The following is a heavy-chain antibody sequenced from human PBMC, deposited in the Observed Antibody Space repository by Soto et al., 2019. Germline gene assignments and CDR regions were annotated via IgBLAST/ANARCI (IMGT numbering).Heavy chain of an antibody. CDR1: GVSISSYH. V-gene: IGHV4-59*01. CDR3: TRDIQAGLTHYFDP. CDR2: TAYTGNT. J-gene: IGHJ5*02. Sequence: AETLRLTCVVSGVSISSYHWSWIRQVPGKGLEWIAYTAYTGNTNYNPYLERRGTISMDTSKNQLSLKLNSMTAAETAVYYCTRDIQAGLTHYFDPGGQGTLVTVPS. D-gene: IGHD5-18*01.